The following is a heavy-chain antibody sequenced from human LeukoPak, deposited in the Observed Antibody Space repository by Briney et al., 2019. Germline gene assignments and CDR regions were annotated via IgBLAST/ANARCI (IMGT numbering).Heavy chain of an antibody. V-gene: IGHV3-21*01. J-gene: IGHJ5*02. CDR3: ARGGGPFDP. Sequence: GGSLRLSCAASGFTFSSNSMNWVRQAPGKGLEWVSFISSSSSHIYYADSVKGRFTISRDNAKNSLYLQMNSLRAEDTAVCYCARGGGPFDPWGQGTLVTVSS. D-gene: IGHD3-16*01. CDR1: GFTFSSNS. CDR2: ISSSSSHI.